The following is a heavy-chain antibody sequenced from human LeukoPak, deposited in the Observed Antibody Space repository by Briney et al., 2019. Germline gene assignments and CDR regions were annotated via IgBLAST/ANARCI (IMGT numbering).Heavy chain of an antibody. D-gene: IGHD7-27*01. Sequence: GAPVKVSCKGSGYTFPTYFIHWMRQAPGQAFEWMGWINPNSGATSYSQTFHGRVTMTRDTSISTIFMDRGNLKSEDTDVYYCARGPDTGAFDSWGEGTVVTVSS. CDR2: INPNSGAT. V-gene: IGHV1-2*02. CDR3: ARGPDTGAFDS. J-gene: IGHJ4*02. CDR1: GYTFPTYF.